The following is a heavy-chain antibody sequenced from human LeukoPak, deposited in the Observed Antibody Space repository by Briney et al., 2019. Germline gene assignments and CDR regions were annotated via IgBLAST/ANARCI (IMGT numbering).Heavy chain of an antibody. CDR2: IHYSGST. CDR3: AREPFWTTVTTGAFDI. J-gene: IGHJ3*02. V-gene: IGHV4-59*01. Sequence: SETLSLTCTVSDGAISDYYWSWLRQSPGKGLEGLAYIHYSGSTKYNPSLKSRATLSIDTSKNQFSLRLASVTAAGTAVYYCAREPFWTTVTTGAFDIWGHGTMVIVSS. D-gene: IGHD4-17*01. CDR1: DGAISDYY.